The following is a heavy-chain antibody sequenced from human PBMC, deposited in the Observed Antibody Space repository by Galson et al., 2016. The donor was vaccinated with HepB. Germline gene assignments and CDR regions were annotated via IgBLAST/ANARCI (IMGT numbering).Heavy chain of an antibody. CDR1: GFTFSTYV. D-gene: IGHD3-22*01. CDR2: ILASGDRT. J-gene: IGHJ6*02. CDR3: ARLLGGSGYYYYGMDV. Sequence: SLRLSCAASGFTFSTYVMRWVRQAPGKGLEWVSSILASGDRTYYADSAKGRFTVSRDNSKDTLYLPVNGLRAEDTAVYYCARLLGGSGYYYYGMDVWGQGTTVTVSS. V-gene: IGHV3-23*01.